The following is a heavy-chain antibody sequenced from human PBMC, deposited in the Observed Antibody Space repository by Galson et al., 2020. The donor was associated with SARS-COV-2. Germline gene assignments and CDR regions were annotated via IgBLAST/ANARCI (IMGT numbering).Heavy chain of an antibody. CDR3: ARRAQYDSASS. V-gene: IGHV4-39*01. CDR2: LYHNGNT. CDR1: LAPLSSGTYL. D-gene: IGHD3-22*01. Sequence: SQTPSLTCTVSLAPLSSGTYLWAWIRQTPGKGLEWIGRLYHNGNTYYNPSLRSPVIKYLDASANEVSLILLSVTAADTAIYYCARRAQYDSASSWGRGTLVFVSS. J-gene: IGHJ4*02.